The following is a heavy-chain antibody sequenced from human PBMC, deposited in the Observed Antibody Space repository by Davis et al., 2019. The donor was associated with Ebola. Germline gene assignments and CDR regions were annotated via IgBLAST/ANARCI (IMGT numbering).Heavy chain of an antibody. CDR3: ANLFGSGNYYYYYGMDV. V-gene: IGHV3-23*01. D-gene: IGHD3-10*01. CDR2: ISASGETT. CDR1: GFTFSSYA. J-gene: IGHJ6*02. Sequence: PGGSLRLSCVGSGFTFSSYAMSWVRQAPGKGLEWVSAISASGETTYHADSVKGRFTISRDNSKSTLYLQMNSLRVDDTAVYYCANLFGSGNYYYYYGMDVWGQGTTVTVSS.